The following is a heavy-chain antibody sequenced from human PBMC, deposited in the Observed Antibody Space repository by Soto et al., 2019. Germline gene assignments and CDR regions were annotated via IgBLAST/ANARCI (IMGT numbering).Heavy chain of an antibody. Sequence: EVQLVESGGGLVQPGESLRLSCAASGFTFSSYWMHWVRQAPGKGLVWVSRINSDGGSTTYADSVKGRFTISRDNAKNTLYLQMNSLRADDTAVYYCAREGIAVADLDYWGQGTLVTVSS. CDR1: GFTFSSYW. J-gene: IGHJ4*02. CDR2: INSDGGST. CDR3: AREGIAVADLDY. D-gene: IGHD6-19*01. V-gene: IGHV3-74*01.